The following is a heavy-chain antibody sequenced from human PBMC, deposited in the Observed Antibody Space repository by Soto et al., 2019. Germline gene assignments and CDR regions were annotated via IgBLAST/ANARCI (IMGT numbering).Heavy chain of an antibody. D-gene: IGHD1-7*01. CDR3: ASGTTYSYYYYGMDV. V-gene: IGHV4-30-2*01. J-gene: IGHJ6*02. Sequence: ASETLSLTCAVSGGSISSGGFSWSWIRQPPGKGLEWIGYIYHSGSTYYNPSLKSRVTISVDGSKNQFSLKLSSVTAADTAVYYCASGTTYSYYYYGMDVWGQGTTVTVYS. CDR1: GGSISSGGFS. CDR2: IYHSGST.